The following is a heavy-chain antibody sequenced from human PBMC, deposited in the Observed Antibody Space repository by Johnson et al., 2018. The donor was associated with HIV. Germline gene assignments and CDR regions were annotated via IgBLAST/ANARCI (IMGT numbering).Heavy chain of an antibody. D-gene: IGHD6-19*01. V-gene: IGHV3-66*01. Sequence: VQLVESGGGLVQSGGSLRLSCGVSGFAVSSNYMSWVRQAPGKGLEWVSIIYSGGSTYYAESVKGRFTISRDNSKNTLYLQMNNLRVEDTAVYYCARAPGGWVGAFDIWGQGTMVTVSS. CDR1: GFAVSSNY. CDR2: IYSGGST. J-gene: IGHJ3*02. CDR3: ARAPGGWVGAFDI.